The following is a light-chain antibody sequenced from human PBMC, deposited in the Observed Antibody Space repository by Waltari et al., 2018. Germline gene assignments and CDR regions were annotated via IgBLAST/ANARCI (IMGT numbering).Light chain of an antibody. Sequence: QSALTQPASVPGSLGQSLTISCTGTYSDVGRYNYVSWYQQHPGKAPKLVIFDVSNRPSGVSNRFSGSKSGNTASLSISGLQAEDEADYYCCSYTDRSTYVFGTGTKVTVL. CDR3: CSYTDRSTYV. V-gene: IGLV2-14*03. CDR2: DVS. J-gene: IGLJ1*01. CDR1: YSDVGRYNY.